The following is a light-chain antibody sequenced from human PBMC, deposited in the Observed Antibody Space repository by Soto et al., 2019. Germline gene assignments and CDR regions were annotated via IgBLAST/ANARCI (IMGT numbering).Light chain of an antibody. CDR1: SSDVGGYNY. V-gene: IGLV2-14*01. CDR3: SSYTSSSTDV. Sequence: QSVLTQPASVYGSPGQSITISCPGTSSDVGGYNYVSWYQQHPGKAPKLMIYDVSNRPSGVSNRFSGSKSGNTASLTISGLQAEDEADYYCSSYTSSSTDVFGTGTKVTVL. J-gene: IGLJ1*01. CDR2: DVS.